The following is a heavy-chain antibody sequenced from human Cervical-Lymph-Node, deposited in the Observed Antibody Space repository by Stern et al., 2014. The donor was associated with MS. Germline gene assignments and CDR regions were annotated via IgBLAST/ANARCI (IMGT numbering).Heavy chain of an antibody. D-gene: IGHD1-26*01. CDR1: GYTFSTYG. CDR2: ISGHNGNT. CDR3: ARDPGGYFRGMDV. J-gene: IGHJ6*02. V-gene: IGHV1-18*01. Sequence: VQLVESGAEVKKPGASVKVSCKTSGYTFSTYGITWVRQAPGQGPEWMGWISGHNGNTNFAERFQGRLTMTTDTSTRTAYMELRSLRYDDTAVYFCARDPGGYFRGMDVWGQGTTVTVSS.